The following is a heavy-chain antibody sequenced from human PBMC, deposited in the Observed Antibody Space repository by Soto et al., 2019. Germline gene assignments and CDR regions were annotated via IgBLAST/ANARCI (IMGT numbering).Heavy chain of an antibody. Sequence: PSETLSLTCTVSGGSISSYYWSWIRQPPGKGLEWIGYIYYSGSTNYNPSLKIRVTISVDTSKNQFSLKLSSVTAADTAVYYCARRRRDIVATSFDYWGQGTLVTVSS. J-gene: IGHJ4*02. CDR3: ARRRRDIVATSFDY. CDR2: IYYSGST. CDR1: GGSISSYY. V-gene: IGHV4-59*08. D-gene: IGHD5-12*01.